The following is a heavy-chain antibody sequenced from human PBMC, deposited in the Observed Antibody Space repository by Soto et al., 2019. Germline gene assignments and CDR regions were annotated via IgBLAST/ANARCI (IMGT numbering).Heavy chain of an antibody. CDR2: ISGGGTST. CDR1: GLAFRSYA. Sequence: EVQVLESGGDLVQPGGSLRLSCAASGLAFRSYAMSWVRQAPGKGLEWVSGISGGGTSTYYADSVKGRFTISRDNSKNTLYLQMNSLSAEDTALYYCATDKRSFDYWGQGTLVTVSS. V-gene: IGHV3-23*01. CDR3: ATDKRSFDY. J-gene: IGHJ4*02.